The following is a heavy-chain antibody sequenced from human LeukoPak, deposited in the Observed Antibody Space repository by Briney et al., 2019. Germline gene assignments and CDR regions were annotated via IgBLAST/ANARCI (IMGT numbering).Heavy chain of an antibody. CDR3: ARSYDFWSGPPFDP. J-gene: IGHJ5*02. V-gene: IGHV1-2*02. D-gene: IGHD3-3*01. Sequence: ASVKVSCKASGYTFTGHYMHWERQAPGQGLEWMGWINPNSGGTKYAQKFQGRVTLTRDTSISTAYMELSRLRCDDTAVYYCARSYDFWSGPPFDPWGQGTLVTVSS. CDR1: GYTFTGHY. CDR2: INPNSGGT.